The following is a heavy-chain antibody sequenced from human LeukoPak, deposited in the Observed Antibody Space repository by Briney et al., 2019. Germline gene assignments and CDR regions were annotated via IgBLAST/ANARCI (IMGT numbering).Heavy chain of an antibody. CDR1: GGSISSYY. Sequence: SETLSLTCTVSGGSISSYYWSWIRQPPGKGLEWIGYIYYSGSTNYNPSLMSRVTISVDTSKNQFSLKLSSVTAADTAVYYCAGDRTTVTFDYWGQGTLVTVSS. D-gene: IGHD4-17*01. CDR3: AGDRTTVTFDY. J-gene: IGHJ4*02. CDR2: IYYSGST. V-gene: IGHV4-59*01.